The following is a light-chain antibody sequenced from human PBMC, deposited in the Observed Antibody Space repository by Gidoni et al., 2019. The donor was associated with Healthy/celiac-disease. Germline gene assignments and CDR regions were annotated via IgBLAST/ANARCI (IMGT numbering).Light chain of an antibody. J-gene: IGKJ1*01. Sequence: EIVLTQSPGTLSLSPGERATLSCRDSQSVSSSYLAWYQQKPGQAPRLLIYGASSRATGIPDRFSGSVSGTDFTLTISRLEPEDFAVYYCQQYGSSPFGQGTKVEIK. CDR2: GAS. CDR1: QSVSSSY. V-gene: IGKV3-20*01. CDR3: QQYGSSP.